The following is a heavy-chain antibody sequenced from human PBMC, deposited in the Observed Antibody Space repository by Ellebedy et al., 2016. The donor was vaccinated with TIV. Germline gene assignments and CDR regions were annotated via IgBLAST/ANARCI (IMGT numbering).Heavy chain of an antibody. CDR3: ARRWELLGGWYFDL. CDR1: GYSFTSYW. D-gene: IGHD1-26*01. CDR2: IYPGDSDT. J-gene: IGHJ2*01. V-gene: IGHV5-51*01. Sequence: ASVKVSCKGSGYSFTSYWIGWVRQMPGKGLEWMGIIYPGDSDTRYSPSFQGQVTISADKSISTAYLQWSSLKASDTAMYYCARRWELLGGWYFDLWGRGTLVTVSS.